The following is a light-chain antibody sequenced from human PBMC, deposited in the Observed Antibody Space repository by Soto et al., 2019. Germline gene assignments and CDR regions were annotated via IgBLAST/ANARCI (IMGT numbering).Light chain of an antibody. CDR2: KAS. CDR3: PQFSFTHA. V-gene: IGKV1-5*03. CDR1: QSISNW. J-gene: IGKJ4*01. Sequence: DIQMTQCPSPLSASVADRVTITSRASQSISNWLAWYQQKPGKAPKLLLYKASTLDSGVPSRFSGTGSVPEFTRTISCLQPDDLEADYCPQFSFTHAFGGGTKVEIK.